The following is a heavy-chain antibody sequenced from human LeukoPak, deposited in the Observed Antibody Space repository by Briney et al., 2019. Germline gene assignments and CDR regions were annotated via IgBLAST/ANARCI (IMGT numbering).Heavy chain of an antibody. CDR3: VELGITMIGGV. J-gene: IGHJ6*04. V-gene: IGHV3-21*01. CDR2: ISSSSSYI. Sequence: GGSLRLSCAASGFTFSSYSMNWVRQAPGKGLEWVSSISSSSSYIYYADSVKDRFTISRDNAKNSLYLQMNSLRAEDTAVYYCVELGITMIGGVWGKGTTVTISS. CDR1: GFTFSSYS. D-gene: IGHD3-10*02.